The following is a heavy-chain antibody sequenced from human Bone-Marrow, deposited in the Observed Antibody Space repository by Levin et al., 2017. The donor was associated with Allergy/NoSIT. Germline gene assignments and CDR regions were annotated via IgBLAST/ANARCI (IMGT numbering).Heavy chain of an antibody. V-gene: IGHV3-53*01. CDR3: ARGWFGELLSH. D-gene: IGHD3-10*01. J-gene: IGHJ4*02. CDR1: FFPFLLPS. CDR2: IYSGGST. Sequence: GGSLRLSFSSSFFPFLLPSLLFFLPSPLKGPEWVSVIYSGGSTYYADSVKGRFTISRDNSKNTLYLQMNSLRAEDTAVYYCARGWFGELLSHWGQGTLVTVSS.